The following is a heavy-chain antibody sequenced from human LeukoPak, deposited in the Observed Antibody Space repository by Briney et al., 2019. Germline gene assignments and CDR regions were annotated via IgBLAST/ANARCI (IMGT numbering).Heavy chain of an antibody. V-gene: IGHV3-23*01. Sequence: GGSLRLSCAASGFTFSSYAMSWVRQAPGKGLEWVSAISGSGGSTYYADSVKGRFTISRDNSKNTLYLQMNSLRAEDTAVYYCAKDGTPHLIAVAGTTGDYFDYWGQGTLVTVSS. CDR2: ISGSGGST. J-gene: IGHJ4*02. CDR3: AKDGTPHLIAVAGTTGDYFDY. D-gene: IGHD6-19*01. CDR1: GFTFSSYA.